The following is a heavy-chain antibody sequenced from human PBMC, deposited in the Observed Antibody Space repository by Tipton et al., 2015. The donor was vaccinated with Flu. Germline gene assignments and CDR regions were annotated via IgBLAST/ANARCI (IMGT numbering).Heavy chain of an antibody. CDR2: IYSSGSS. Sequence: TLSLTCNVSGGSISSSSYYWGWNRQRPGKGLDWIGTIYSSGSSYFNPSLRSRVTISVDTSKNQFSLKLSTVTAADTAVYYCARRDYSNYVSEPKNWFDRLGQGLLVTVSS. D-gene: IGHD4-11*01. V-gene: IGHV4-39*01. J-gene: IGHJ5*02. CDR1: GGSISSSSYY. CDR3: ARRDYSNYVSEPKNWFDR.